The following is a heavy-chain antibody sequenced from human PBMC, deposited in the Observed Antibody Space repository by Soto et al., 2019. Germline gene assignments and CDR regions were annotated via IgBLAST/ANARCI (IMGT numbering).Heavy chain of an antibody. CDR3: XXXXXXXXXXFDP. J-gene: IGHJ5*02. CDR1: GYTFXXXX. V-gene: IGHV1-18*01. Sequence: QVQLVQSGGEVKKPGASVKVSCKASGYTFXXXXXXXXXXXXXXXXEWMGRISAYNGNTNYAQKLQGRVTMTTDTXXXXXXXXXXXXXXXXXXXXXXXXXXXXXXXXFDPWGQGTLVTVSS. CDR2: ISAYNGNT.